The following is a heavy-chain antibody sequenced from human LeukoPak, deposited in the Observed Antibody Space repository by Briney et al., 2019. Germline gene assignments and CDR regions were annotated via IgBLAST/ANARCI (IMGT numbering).Heavy chain of an antibody. J-gene: IGHJ4*02. CDR2: IYYSGST. CDR1: GGSLSGYF. V-gene: IGHV4-59*01. D-gene: IGHD6-13*01. Sequence: KASETLSLTCTVSGGSLSGYFWSWIRQPPGKGLEWIAYIYYSGSTNYNPSLKSRVTISVDTSKNQFSLKLSSVTAADTAVYYCARQPSSWFTSFDSWGQGTLVTVSS. CDR3: ARQPSSWFTSFDS.